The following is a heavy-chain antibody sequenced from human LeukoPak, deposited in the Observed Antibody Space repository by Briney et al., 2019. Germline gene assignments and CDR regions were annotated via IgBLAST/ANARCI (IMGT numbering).Heavy chain of an antibody. CDR3: ARDQGAY. V-gene: IGHV4-59*01. CDR1: GGSISSYY. J-gene: IGHJ4*02. CDR2: IYYSGST. Sequence: NPSETLSLTCTVSGGSISSYYWSWIRQPPGKGLEWVGQIYYSGSTNYNPSLKSRVTISVDTSKNQFSLKLSSVTAADTAVYYCARDQGAYWGQGTLVTVSS.